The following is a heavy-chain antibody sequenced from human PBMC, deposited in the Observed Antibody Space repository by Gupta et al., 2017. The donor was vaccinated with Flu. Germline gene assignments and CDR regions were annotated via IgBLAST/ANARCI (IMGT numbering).Heavy chain of an antibody. V-gene: IGHV4-31*02. CDR2: ST. D-gene: IGHD2-15*01. Sequence: STYYNPSLKSRVTISVDTSKNQFSLKLSSVTAADTAVYYCARDPVYSRAFDIWGQGTMVTVSS. J-gene: IGHJ3*02. CDR3: ARDPVYSRAFDI.